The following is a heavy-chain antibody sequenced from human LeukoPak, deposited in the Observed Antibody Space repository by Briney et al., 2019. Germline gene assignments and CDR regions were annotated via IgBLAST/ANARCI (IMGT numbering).Heavy chain of an antibody. CDR3: AKINSRDGYDYDSFDY. CDR2: ISGKTGTT. J-gene: IGHJ4*02. Sequence: GGSLRLSCAASGFTFNTYAMTWVRQAPGKGLEWVSCISGKTGTTYYADSVKGRLIISRDSSKTTLYLQMNSLRAEDTAVYYCAKINSRDGYDYDSFDYWGQGTLVTVSS. CDR1: GFTFNTYA. V-gene: IGHV3-23*01. D-gene: IGHD5-24*01.